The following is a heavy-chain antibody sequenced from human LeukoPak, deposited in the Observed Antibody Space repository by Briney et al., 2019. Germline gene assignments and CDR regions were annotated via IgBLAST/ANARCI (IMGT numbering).Heavy chain of an antibody. CDR3: AKDSGYSSSWLFDY. J-gene: IGHJ4*02. V-gene: IGHV3-30*04. Sequence: GGSLRLSCAASGFTFSSYTMHWVRQAPGKGLEWVAVISYDGSNKYYADSVKGRFTISRDNSKNTLYLQMNSLRAEDTAVYYCAKDSGYSSSWLFDYWGQGTLVTVSS. CDR2: ISYDGSNK. CDR1: GFTFSSYT. D-gene: IGHD6-13*01.